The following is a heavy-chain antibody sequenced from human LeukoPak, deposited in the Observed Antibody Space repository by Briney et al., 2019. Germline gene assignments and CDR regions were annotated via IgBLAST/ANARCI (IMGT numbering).Heavy chain of an antibody. CDR2: ISSSSSYI. CDR1: GFTFSSYT. D-gene: IGHD5-18*01. V-gene: IGHV3-21*01. Sequence: GGSLTLSCAVAGFTFSSYTMNWVRQSPGKGLEWVSSISSSSSYIYFADSVRGRFTISRDNAKNSLYLQMNSLRAEDTAVYFCARDKYSYGVFDYWGQGTLVTVSS. CDR3: ARDKYSYGVFDY. J-gene: IGHJ4*02.